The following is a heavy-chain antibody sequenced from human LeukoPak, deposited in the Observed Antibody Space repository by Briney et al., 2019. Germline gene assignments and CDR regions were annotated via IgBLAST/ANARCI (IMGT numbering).Heavy chain of an antibody. V-gene: IGHV4-30-4*01. CDR2: IYYSGST. J-gene: IGHJ4*02. CDR3: ARKEWLRHQFIDY. D-gene: IGHD5-12*01. CDR1: GGSISSGDYY. Sequence: PSETLSLTCTVSGGSISSGDYYWSWIRQPPGKGLEWIGYIYYSGSTYYSPSLKSRVTISVDTSKNQFSLKLSSATAADTAVYYCARKEWLRHQFIDYWGQGTLVTVSS.